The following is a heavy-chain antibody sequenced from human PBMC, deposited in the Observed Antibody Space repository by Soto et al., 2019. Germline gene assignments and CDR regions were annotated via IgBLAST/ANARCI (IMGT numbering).Heavy chain of an antibody. D-gene: IGHD3-3*01. CDR2: INPATGAA. Sequence: QLHLVQSGAVVKKPGASVTVSCSASGYPVTAYYMHWVRQAPGRGLEWMGGINPATGAAKYTQTFQGGVTMTRDTSKSTVFMGLSGLTSGGPAGFYCARGGGVGVAGSAAFDMWGQGTLVTVSS. CDR1: GYPVTAYY. CDR3: ARGGGVGVAGSAAFDM. J-gene: IGHJ3*02. V-gene: IGHV1-2*02.